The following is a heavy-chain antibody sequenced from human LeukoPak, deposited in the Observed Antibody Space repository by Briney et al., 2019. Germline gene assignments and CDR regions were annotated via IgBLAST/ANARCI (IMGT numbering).Heavy chain of an antibody. CDR1: GYSFTDNY. V-gene: IGHV1-2*02. CDR3: AGEYCSGGSCRQGFDY. CDR2: INPNSGDT. Sequence: GASVKVSCKASGYSFTDNYIHWVRQAPGQGLEWMGWINPNSGDTNHAQNFQGRVTLTRDTSISTAYMELSSLRSDDSAVYYCAGEYCSGGSCRQGFDYWGQGTLVTVSS. J-gene: IGHJ4*02. D-gene: IGHD2-15*01.